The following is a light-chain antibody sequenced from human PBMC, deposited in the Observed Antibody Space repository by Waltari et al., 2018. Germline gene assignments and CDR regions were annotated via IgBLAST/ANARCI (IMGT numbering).Light chain of an antibody. CDR2: GVS. CDR1: QRVSSN. Sequence: EIVMTQSPATLSVSPGERATFSCRASQRVSSNLAWYQQKPGQAPRLLLYGVSTRATGIPARFSGSGSGTEFTLTISSLQSEDFAVYYCQQYNNWPPWTFGQGTKVEIK. CDR3: QQYNNWPPWT. J-gene: IGKJ1*01. V-gene: IGKV3-15*01.